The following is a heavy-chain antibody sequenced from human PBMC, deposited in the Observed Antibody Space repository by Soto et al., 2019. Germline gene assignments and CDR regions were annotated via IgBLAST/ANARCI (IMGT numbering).Heavy chain of an antibody. Sequence: GGSLRLSCAASGFTFSSYWMSWVRQAPGKGPEWVANIKQDGSDKYYVDSVKGRFTISRDNAKNSLYLQMNSLRAEDTAVYYCARRRAPNWFDPWGRGTVVTVSS. CDR2: IKQDGSDK. CDR1: GFTFSSYW. J-gene: IGHJ5*02. V-gene: IGHV3-7*01. CDR3: ARRRAPNWFDP.